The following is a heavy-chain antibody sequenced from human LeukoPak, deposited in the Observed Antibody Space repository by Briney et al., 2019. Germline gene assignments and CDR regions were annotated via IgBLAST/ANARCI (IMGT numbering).Heavy chain of an antibody. Sequence: PGGCLRLSCAASGFTFSSYAMSWVRQAPGKGLEWVSAISGSGGSTYYADSVKGRFTISRDNSKNTLYLQMNSLRAEDTAVYYCAKHQFWSGRYMDVWGKGTTVTVSS. V-gene: IGHV3-23*01. CDR1: GFTFSSYA. J-gene: IGHJ6*03. CDR3: AKHQFWSGRYMDV. D-gene: IGHD3-3*01. CDR2: ISGSGGST.